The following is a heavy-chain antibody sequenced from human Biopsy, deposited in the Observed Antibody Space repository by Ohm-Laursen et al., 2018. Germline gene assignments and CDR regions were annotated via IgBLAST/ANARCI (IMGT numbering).Heavy chain of an antibody. J-gene: IGHJ2*01. V-gene: IGHV3-33*01. CDR3: ARFPLGAYDDSGSYRAVEHWYFDL. CDR2: VWYDGINK. Sequence: SLRLSCAASGFTFSSFGMHWVRQAPGKGLEWVAVVWYDGINKFYADSVEGRFTISRDNFKNTVYLEMNSLRPEDTAIYYCARFPLGAYDDSGSYRAVEHWYFDLWGRGTLVTVSS. D-gene: IGHD3-22*01. CDR1: GFTFSSFG.